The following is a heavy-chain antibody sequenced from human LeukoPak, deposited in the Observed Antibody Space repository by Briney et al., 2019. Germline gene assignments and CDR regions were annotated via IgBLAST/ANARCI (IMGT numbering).Heavy chain of an antibody. V-gene: IGHV4-38-2*02. CDR2: IYHSGST. CDR3: ARHSKTSRHFDY. CDR1: GYSISSGYY. D-gene: IGHD2-2*01. J-gene: IGHJ4*02. Sequence: SETLSLTCTVSGYSISSGYYWGWIRQPPGKGLEWIGSIYHSGSTYYNPSLKSRVTISVDTSKNQFSLKLSSVTAAEMAVYYCARHSKTSRHFDYWGQGTLVTVSS.